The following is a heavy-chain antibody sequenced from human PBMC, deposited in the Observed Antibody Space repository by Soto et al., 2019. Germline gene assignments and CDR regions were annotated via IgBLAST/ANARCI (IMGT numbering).Heavy chain of an antibody. Sequence: GGSLRLSCAASGFTFSSYSMNWVRQAPGKGLEWVSYISSSSSTIYYADSVKGRFTISRDNAKNSLDLQMNSLRAEDTAVYYCARSVRYQLLLPWGDAFDIWGQGTMVTVSS. D-gene: IGHD2-2*01. CDR2: ISSSSSTI. V-gene: IGHV3-48*01. J-gene: IGHJ3*02. CDR3: ARSVRYQLLLPWGDAFDI. CDR1: GFTFSSYS.